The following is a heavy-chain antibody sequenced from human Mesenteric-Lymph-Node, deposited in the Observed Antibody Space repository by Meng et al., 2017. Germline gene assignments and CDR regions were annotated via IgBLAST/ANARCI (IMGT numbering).Heavy chain of an antibody. CDR1: GFIFSDYW. CDR2: IKQDGNEK. CDR3: ARVDSTSSADF. V-gene: IGHV3-7*01. J-gene: IGHJ4*02. Sequence: GESLKISCAASGFIFSDYWMSWVRQTPGKGLEWVANIKQDGNEKYYVDSVKGRFTVSRDNAKNSLYLQMNYLGVDDTALYYCARVDSTSSADFWGQGTLVTVSS. D-gene: IGHD6-6*01.